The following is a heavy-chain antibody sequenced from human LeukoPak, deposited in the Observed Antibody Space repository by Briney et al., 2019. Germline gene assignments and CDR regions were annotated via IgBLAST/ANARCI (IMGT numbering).Heavy chain of an antibody. Sequence: GASVKVSCKASGYTFTGYYMHWVRQAPGQGLEWMGWINPNSGGTNYAQKFQGGVTMTRDTSISTAYMELSRLRSDDTAVYYCARGPSGGTDGFDPWGQGTLVTVSS. V-gene: IGHV1-2*02. J-gene: IGHJ5*02. D-gene: IGHD2-15*01. CDR2: INPNSGGT. CDR3: ARGPSGGTDGFDP. CDR1: GYTFTGYY.